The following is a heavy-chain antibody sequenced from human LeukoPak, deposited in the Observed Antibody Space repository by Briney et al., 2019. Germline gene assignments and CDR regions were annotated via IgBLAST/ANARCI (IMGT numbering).Heavy chain of an antibody. Sequence: GGSLRLSCAASGFTFSSYWMHWVRQAPGKGLVWVSRINSDGSSTSYADSVKGRFTISRDNAKNTLYLQMNSLIAEDTAVYYCARVSTTGTHFDYWGQGTLVTVSS. V-gene: IGHV3-74*01. CDR2: INSDGSST. D-gene: IGHD1-1*01. CDR1: GFTFSSYW. J-gene: IGHJ4*02. CDR3: ARVSTTGTHFDY.